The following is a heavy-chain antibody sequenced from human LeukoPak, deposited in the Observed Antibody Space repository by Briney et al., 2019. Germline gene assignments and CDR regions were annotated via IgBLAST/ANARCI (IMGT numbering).Heavy chain of an antibody. Sequence: GGSLRLSCAASGFTFSSSAMSWVRQAPGKGLEWVSAISGSGGSTYYADSVKGRLTISRDNAKNPLYLEMNSLRDEDTAVYYCARDLAWGAYWGQGTLVTVSS. CDR3: ARDLAWGAY. J-gene: IGHJ4*02. CDR1: GFTFSSSA. CDR2: ISGSGGST. D-gene: IGHD4/OR15-4a*01. V-gene: IGHV3-23*01.